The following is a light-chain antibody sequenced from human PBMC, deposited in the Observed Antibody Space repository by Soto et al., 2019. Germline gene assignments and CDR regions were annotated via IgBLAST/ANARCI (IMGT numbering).Light chain of an antibody. CDR2: DVS. V-gene: IGLV2-14*01. J-gene: IGLJ2*01. CDR3: SSYTSSSTPL. CDR1: SSDVGAYNY. Sequence: QSALTQPASVSGSPGRSITISCTGTSSDVGAYNYVSWYQQYPGKAPKLMIYDVSNRPSGVSNRFSGSKSGNTASLTISGLQAEDVADYYCSSYTSSSTPLFGGGTKLTVL.